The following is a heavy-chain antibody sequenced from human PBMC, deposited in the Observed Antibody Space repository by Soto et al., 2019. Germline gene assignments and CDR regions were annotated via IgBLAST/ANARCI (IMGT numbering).Heavy chain of an antibody. J-gene: IGHJ6*02. V-gene: IGHV3-30-3*01. CDR2: ISYDGSNK. D-gene: IGHD3-3*01. Sequence: GGSLRLSCAASGCPFSSYAMHWVRQAQGKGLEWVAVISYDGSNKYYADSVKGRFTISRDNSKNTLYLQMNSLRAEDTAVYYCARDRGGPGWGYYDFWSGPSRGVYYYGMDVWGQGTTVTVSS. CDR3: ARDRGGPGWGYYDFWSGPSRGVYYYGMDV. CDR1: GCPFSSYA.